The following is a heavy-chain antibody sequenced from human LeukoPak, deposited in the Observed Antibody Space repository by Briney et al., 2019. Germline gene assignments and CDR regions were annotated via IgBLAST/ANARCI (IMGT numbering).Heavy chain of an antibody. Sequence: SETLSLTCAVYGGSFNGYYWSWIRQPPGKGLKWIGEINQSGTTNYNPSLKSRITVSVESSKNQFSLNLNSVTAADTAVYYCARVTTNWFDPWGQGTLVTVST. J-gene: IGHJ5*02. CDR2: INQSGTT. CDR3: ARVTTNWFDP. CDR1: GGSFNGYY. V-gene: IGHV4-34*01. D-gene: IGHD4-11*01.